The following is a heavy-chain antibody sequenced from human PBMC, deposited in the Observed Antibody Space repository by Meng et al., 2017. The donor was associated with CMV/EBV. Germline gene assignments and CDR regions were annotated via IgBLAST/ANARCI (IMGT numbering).Heavy chain of an antibody. CDR3: ASRVRGYSYGDFDY. J-gene: IGHJ4*02. Sequence: SGFTFSRYPMHWFRQPPGTTLEWVAVISYDGSNKYYADSVQGRFTISRDNSKNTLYLQGNSLRAEDTAVYYCASRVRGYSYGDFDYWGQGTLVTVSS. CDR1: GFTFSRYP. V-gene: IGHV3-30*04. CDR2: ISYDGSNK. D-gene: IGHD5-18*01.